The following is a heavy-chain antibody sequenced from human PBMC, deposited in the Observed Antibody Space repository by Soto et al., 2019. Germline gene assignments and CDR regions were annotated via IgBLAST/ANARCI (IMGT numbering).Heavy chain of an antibody. V-gene: IGHV3-23*01. J-gene: IGHJ4*02. CDR3: AKDSYYDSSGYYGWRGSPYYFDY. CDR2: ISGSGGST. D-gene: IGHD3-22*01. CDR1: GFTFSSYA. Sequence: GGSLRLSCAASGFTFSSYAMSWVRQAPGKGLEWVSAISGSGGSTYYADSVKGRFTISRDNSKNTLYLQMNSLRAEDTAVYYCAKDSYYDSSGYYGWRGSPYYFDYWGQGTLVTVSS.